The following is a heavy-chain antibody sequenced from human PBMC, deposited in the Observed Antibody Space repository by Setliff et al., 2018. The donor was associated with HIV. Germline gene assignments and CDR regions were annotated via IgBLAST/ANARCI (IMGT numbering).Heavy chain of an antibody. J-gene: IGHJ5*02. V-gene: IGHV3-7*01. D-gene: IGHD2-15*01. CDR2: IKQDGSEK. Sequence: GGSLRLSCAASGFTFSSYWMSWVSQAPGKGLEWVANIKQDGSEKYYVDSVKGRFTISRDNAKNSLYLQMNSLRAEDTAVYYCAKCGGTCWHNFFGPWGQGTLVTVSS. CDR3: AKCGGTCWHNFFGP. CDR1: GFTFSSYW.